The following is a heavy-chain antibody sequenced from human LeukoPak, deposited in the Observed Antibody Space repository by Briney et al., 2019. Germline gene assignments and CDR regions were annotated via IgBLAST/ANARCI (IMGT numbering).Heavy chain of an antibody. D-gene: IGHD6-19*01. CDR2: IWYDGSNK. CDR3: AKLGGYSSGWYDY. Sequence: GGSLRLSCAASGFTFSSYGMHWVRQASGKGLEWVAVIWYDGSNKYYADSVKGRFTISRDNSKNTLYLQMNSLRAEDTAVYYCAKLGGYSSGWYDYWGQGTLVTVSS. V-gene: IGHV3-33*06. J-gene: IGHJ4*02. CDR1: GFTFSSYG.